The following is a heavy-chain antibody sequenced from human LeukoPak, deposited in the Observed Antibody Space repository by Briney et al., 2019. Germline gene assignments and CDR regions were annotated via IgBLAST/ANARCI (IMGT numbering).Heavy chain of an antibody. CDR2: IYYSGST. D-gene: IGHD6-13*01. J-gene: IGHJ4*02. CDR3: RVGSSSWTDEFSFDY. Sequence: PSETLSLTCTVSGGSISSSSYYWGWIRQPPGKGLEWIGSIYYSGSTYYNPSLKSRVTISVDRSKNQFSLKLSSVTAADTAVYYCRVGSSSWTDEFSFDYWGQGTPVTVSS. CDR1: GGSISSSSYY. V-gene: IGHV4-39*07.